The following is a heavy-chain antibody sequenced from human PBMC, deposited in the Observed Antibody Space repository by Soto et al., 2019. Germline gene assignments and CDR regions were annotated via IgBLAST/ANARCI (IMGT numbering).Heavy chain of an antibody. V-gene: IGHV1-69*01. D-gene: IGHD6-6*01. CDR3: ARASSIAARPQGYYGMDV. J-gene: IGHJ6*02. Sequence: QVQLVQSGAEVKKPGSSVKVSCKASGGTFSSYAISWVRQAPGPGLEWMGGIIPIFGTANYAQKFQGRVTITADESTSTAYMELSSLRSEDTAVYYCARASSIAARPQGYYGMDVWGQGTTVTVSS. CDR1: GGTFSSYA. CDR2: IIPIFGTA.